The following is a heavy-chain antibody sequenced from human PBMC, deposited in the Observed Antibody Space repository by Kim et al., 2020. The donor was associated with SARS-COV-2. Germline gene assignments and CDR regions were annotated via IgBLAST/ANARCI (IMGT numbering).Heavy chain of an antibody. CDR1: GFTFSSYG. J-gene: IGHJ6*02. Sequence: GGSLRLSCAASGFTFSSYGIHWVRQAPGKGLEWVAVIWYDGSNKYYADSVKGRFTISSDNSKNTLYLQMNSLRAEDTAVYYCARVLSSYYGMDVWGQGTTVTVS. V-gene: IGHV3-33*01. CDR2: IWYDGSNK. CDR3: ARVLSSYYGMDV.